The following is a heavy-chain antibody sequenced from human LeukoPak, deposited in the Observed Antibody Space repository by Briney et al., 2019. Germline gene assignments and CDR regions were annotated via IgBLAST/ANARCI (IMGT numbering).Heavy chain of an antibody. CDR1: GFTFTNYA. D-gene: IGHD3-10*01. CDR2: ISGSAENT. V-gene: IGHV3-23*01. J-gene: IGHJ4*02. CDR3: ARAPRKFRGIIVTPLYYFDY. Sequence: GGSLRLSCATSGFTFTNYAMTWVRQAPGKGLEWVSTISGSAENTYYADSVKGRFAISRDNSKNTLYLQMNSLRAEDTAIYYCARAPRKFRGIIVTPLYYFDYWGQGALVTVSS.